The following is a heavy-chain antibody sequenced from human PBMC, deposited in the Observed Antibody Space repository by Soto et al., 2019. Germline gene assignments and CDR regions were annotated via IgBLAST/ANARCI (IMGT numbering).Heavy chain of an antibody. V-gene: IGHV3-30*18. CDR2: ISFDGSNK. Sequence: PGGSLRLSCAASGFTFSSYGMHWVRQAPGKGLEWVAIISFDGSNKNYADSVKGRFTISRDNSKNTVYLQMNSLRAEDTAVYYCVKEDFWSGYYNAFDIWGQGTMVTVSS. CDR1: GFTFSSYG. J-gene: IGHJ3*02. D-gene: IGHD3-3*01. CDR3: VKEDFWSGYYNAFDI.